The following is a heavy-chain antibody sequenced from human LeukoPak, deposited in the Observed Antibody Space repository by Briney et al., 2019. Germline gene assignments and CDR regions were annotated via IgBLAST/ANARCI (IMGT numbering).Heavy chain of an antibody. V-gene: IGHV4-59*08. CDR1: GGPISSYC. CDR3: ARHRGGSYYENIYFDY. Sequence: AETLSLTCTVSGGPISSYCRSWIRQPPGKGLEWMGYIYYSGSTNYNRSLKRRVTISVDTSKNQFSLKLSSVTAADTAVYYCARHRGGSYYENIYFDYWGQGTLVTVSS. D-gene: IGHD1-26*01. J-gene: IGHJ4*02. CDR2: IYYSGST.